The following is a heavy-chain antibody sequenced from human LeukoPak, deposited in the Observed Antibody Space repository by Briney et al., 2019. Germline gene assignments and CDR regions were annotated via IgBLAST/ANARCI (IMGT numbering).Heavy chain of an antibody. Sequence: GASVKVSCKASGYTFTSYAMHWVRQAPGQRLEWMGWINAGNGNTKYSQKFQGRVTITRDTSASTAYMELSSLRSEDTAVYYRARDRGSGSYYENWFDPWGQGTLVTVSS. CDR1: GYTFTSYA. J-gene: IGHJ5*02. D-gene: IGHD1-26*01. CDR3: ARDRGSGSYYENWFDP. V-gene: IGHV1-3*01. CDR2: INAGNGNT.